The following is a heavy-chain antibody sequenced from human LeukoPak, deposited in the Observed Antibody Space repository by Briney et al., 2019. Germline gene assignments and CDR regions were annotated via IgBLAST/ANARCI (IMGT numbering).Heavy chain of an antibody. CDR1: GFTFSDYY. V-gene: IGHV3-11*04. CDR3: ARGANYDFWSGYTTDGYNWFDP. J-gene: IGHJ5*02. Sequence: GGSLRLSCAASGFTFSDYYMSWIRQAPGKGLEWVSYISSSGSTIYYADSVKGRFTISRDNAKNTLYLQMNSLRAEDTAVYYCARGANYDFWSGYTTDGYNWFDPWGQGTLVTVSS. D-gene: IGHD3-3*01. CDR2: ISSSGSTI.